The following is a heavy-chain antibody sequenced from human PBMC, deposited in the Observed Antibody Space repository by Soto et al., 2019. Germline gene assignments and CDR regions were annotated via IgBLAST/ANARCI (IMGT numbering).Heavy chain of an antibody. CDR3: EINEGRDVYNFDY. J-gene: IGHJ4*02. V-gene: IGHV1-69*01. Sequence: QVQLVQSGAEVKKPGSSVKVSCKASGGIFTRYDIRWVRQAPGQGLEWMGAIIPIFGTTNYAQKFQGRVTITADESTSRAYMELTSLRSEDTAIYYCEINEGRDVYNFDYWGQGTLVTVSS. D-gene: IGHD2-15*01. CDR2: IIPIFGTT. CDR1: GGIFTRYD.